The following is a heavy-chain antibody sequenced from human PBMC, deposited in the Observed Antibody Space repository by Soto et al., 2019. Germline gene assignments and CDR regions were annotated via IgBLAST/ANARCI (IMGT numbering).Heavy chain of an antibody. Sequence: QVQLVQSGAEVKKPGSSVKVSCKASGGTFSSYAISWVRQAPGQGLEWMGGIIPIFGTANYAQKFQGRVTITADKSTRTSYMELSSLRSEDTAVYYCARDVRLYCSSTSCRNWFDPWGQGTLVTVSS. J-gene: IGHJ5*02. CDR2: IIPIFGTA. D-gene: IGHD2-2*01. CDR1: GGTFSSYA. V-gene: IGHV1-69*06. CDR3: ARDVRLYCSSTSCRNWFDP.